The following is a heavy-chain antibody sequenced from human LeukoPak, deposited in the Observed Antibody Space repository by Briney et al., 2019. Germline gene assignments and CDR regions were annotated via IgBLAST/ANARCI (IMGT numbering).Heavy chain of an antibody. V-gene: IGHV3-7*05. D-gene: IGHD6-13*01. J-gene: IGHJ4*02. Sequence: PRGSLRLSCAASGYTFTRYGRSWGRQAPGKRLEWVANIKKDGTEKYYVDSVKGRFTISRDNAKNSLYLQMNILRAEDTAVYYCTRDVGAAGYWGQGTLVTVSS. CDR1: GYTFTRYG. CDR2: IKKDGTEK. CDR3: TRDVGAAGY.